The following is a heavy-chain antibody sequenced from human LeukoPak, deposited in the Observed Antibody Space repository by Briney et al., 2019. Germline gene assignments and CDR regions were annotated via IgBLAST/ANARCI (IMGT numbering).Heavy chain of an antibody. CDR2: IYSGGST. V-gene: IGHV4-4*07. J-gene: IGHJ1*01. CDR1: GGSISSYY. CDR3: VRDRQAVRYFQY. Sequence: SETLSLTCSVSGGSISSYYWSWIRQPAGKGLELIGRIYSGGSTNYNPSLRSRVTVSVDTSKNQFSLKLSSVTAADTATYYCVRDRQAVRYFQYWGQGILVTVSS.